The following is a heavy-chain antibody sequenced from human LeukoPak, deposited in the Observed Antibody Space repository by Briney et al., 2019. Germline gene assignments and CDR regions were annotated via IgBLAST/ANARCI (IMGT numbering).Heavy chain of an antibody. Sequence: TGGSLRLSCAASGFTFSSYAMSWVRQAPGKGLEWVSAISGSGGSTYYADSVKGRFTISRDNSKNTLYLQMNSLRAEDTAVYYCAKVGGSGSYFDYWGQGTLVTVSS. CDR3: AKVGGSGSYFDY. D-gene: IGHD3-10*01. V-gene: IGHV3-23*01. CDR2: ISGSGGST. J-gene: IGHJ4*02. CDR1: GFTFSSYA.